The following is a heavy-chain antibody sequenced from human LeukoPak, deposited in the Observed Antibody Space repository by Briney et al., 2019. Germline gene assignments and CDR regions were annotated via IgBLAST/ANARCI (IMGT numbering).Heavy chain of an antibody. CDR3: ARDDYSGFDSWFDY. V-gene: IGHV1-3*01. CDR1: GYTFTSYA. J-gene: IGHJ4*02. D-gene: IGHD5-12*01. CDR2: INAGNGNT. Sequence: ASVKVSCKASGYTFTSYAMHWVRQAPGQRLEWMGWINAGNGNTKYSQKFQGRVTITRDTSASTAYMELSSLRSEDAAVYYCARDDYSGFDSWFDYWGQGTLVTVSS.